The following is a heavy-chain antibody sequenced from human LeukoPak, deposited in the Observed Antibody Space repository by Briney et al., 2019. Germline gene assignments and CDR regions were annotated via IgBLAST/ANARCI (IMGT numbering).Heavy chain of an antibody. Sequence: GGSLRLSCAASGFTFSSYAMSWVRQAPGKGLEWVSAISGSGGSTYYADSVKGRFTISRDNSKNTLYLQMNSLRAEDTAVYYCAKDSYYGSGSSLLINFDYWGQGTLVTVSS. J-gene: IGHJ4*02. D-gene: IGHD3-10*01. CDR2: ISGSGGST. CDR3: AKDSYYGSGSSLLINFDY. V-gene: IGHV3-23*01. CDR1: GFTFSSYA.